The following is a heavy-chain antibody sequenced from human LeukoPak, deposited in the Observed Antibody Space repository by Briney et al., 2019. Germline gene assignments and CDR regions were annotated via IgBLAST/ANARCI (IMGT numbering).Heavy chain of an antibody. CDR2: ISGSGGST. Sequence: PGGSLRLSCAASGFTFSSYAMSWVRQAPGKGLEWVSAISGSGGSTYYADSVKGRFTISRDNSKNTLYLQMNSLRAEDTAVYYCAVSSPAGSRLFWSGYSFDYWGQGTLVTVSS. J-gene: IGHJ4*02. D-gene: IGHD3-3*01. V-gene: IGHV3-23*01. CDR3: AVSSPAGSRLFWSGYSFDY. CDR1: GFTFSSYA.